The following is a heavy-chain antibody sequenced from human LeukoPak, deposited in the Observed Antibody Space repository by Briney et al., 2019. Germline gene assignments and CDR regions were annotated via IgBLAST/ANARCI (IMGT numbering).Heavy chain of an antibody. CDR2: ISSSGHTT. Sequence: GGSLRLSCAASGFTFSDYYMSWIRQAPGKGLEWVSYISSSGHTTHYAHSVKGRFTISRDNAKKTLYLQMNSLRAEDTAVYYCARGDYYDTSGYYGTGDYWGQGTLVTVSS. V-gene: IGHV3-11*04. J-gene: IGHJ4*02. CDR1: GFTFSDYY. CDR3: ARGDYYDTSGYYGTGDY. D-gene: IGHD3-22*01.